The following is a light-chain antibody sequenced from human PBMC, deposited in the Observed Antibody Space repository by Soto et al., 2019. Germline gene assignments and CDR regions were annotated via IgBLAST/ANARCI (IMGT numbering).Light chain of an antibody. CDR1: QGTSSW. J-gene: IGKJ4*01. V-gene: IGKV1-12*01. CDR3: QQANSFPLT. Sequence: DIQMTQTPSSVSASVGDRVTITCRASQGTSSWLAWYQQKPGKAPKLLIYPASSFQSGVPSRFSGSGSGTDFTLTIGSLQPEDFATYYCQQANSFPLTLGGGTKVDSK. CDR2: PAS.